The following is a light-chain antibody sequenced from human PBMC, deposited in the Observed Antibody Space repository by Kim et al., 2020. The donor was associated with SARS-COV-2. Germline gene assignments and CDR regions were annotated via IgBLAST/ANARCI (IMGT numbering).Light chain of an antibody. V-gene: IGLV3-21*04. CDR1: NIGSKS. J-gene: IGLJ1*01. Sequence: SYELTQPPSVSVAPGKTARITCGGNNIGSKSVHWYQQKPGQAPVLVIYYDSDRPSGIPERFSGSNSGNTATLTISRVEAGDEADYYCQVWDSSSDHPHYV. CDR2: YDS. CDR3: QVWDSSSDHPHYV.